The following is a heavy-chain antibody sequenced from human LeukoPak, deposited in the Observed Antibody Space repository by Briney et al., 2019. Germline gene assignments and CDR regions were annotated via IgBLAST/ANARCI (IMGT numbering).Heavy chain of an antibody. CDR3: ASQFWWAAVAGTTLDY. CDR2: IKEDGSEK. V-gene: IGHV3-7*05. J-gene: IGHJ4*02. CDR1: GFTFSSYW. D-gene: IGHD6-19*01. Sequence: GGSLRLSCAASGFTFSSYWMSWVRQAPGGGLEWVANIKEDGSEKYYVDSVKGRFTISRDNAKISLYLQMNSLRAEDTAVYYCASQFWWAAVAGTTLDYWGQGTLVTVSS.